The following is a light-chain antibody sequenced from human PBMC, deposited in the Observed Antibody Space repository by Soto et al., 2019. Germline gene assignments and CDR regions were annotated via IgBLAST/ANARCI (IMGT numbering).Light chain of an antibody. CDR1: SSDVGSYNL. V-gene: IGLV2-23*01. J-gene: IGLJ1*01. CDR3: CSYAGISTSV. Sequence: QSVLTQPASVSGSPGQSITISCTGTSSDVGSYNLVSWHQQHPGKAPKLMIYEDTKRPSGVSNRFSGSKSGNTASLTISGLQAEDEADYYCCSYAGISTSVFGTGTKVTVL. CDR2: EDT.